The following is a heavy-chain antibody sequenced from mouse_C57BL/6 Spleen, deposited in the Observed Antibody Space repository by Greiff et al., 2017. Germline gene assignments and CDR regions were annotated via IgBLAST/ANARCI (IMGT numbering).Heavy chain of an antibody. J-gene: IGHJ2*01. Sequence: QVQLQQPGAELVMPGASVKLSCKASGYTFTSYWMHWVKQRPGQGLEWIGEIDPSDSYTNYNQKFKGKSTLTVDKSSSTAYMQLSRLTSEDSAVYYCARHGSSFDYWGQGTTLTV. D-gene: IGHD1-1*01. CDR3: ARHGSSFDY. CDR1: GYTFTSYW. V-gene: IGHV1-69*01. CDR2: IDPSDSYT.